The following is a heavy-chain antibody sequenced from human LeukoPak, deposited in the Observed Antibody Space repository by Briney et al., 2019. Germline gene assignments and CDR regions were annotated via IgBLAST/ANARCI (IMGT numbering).Heavy chain of an antibody. CDR1: GGSFSGYY. CDR2: INHSGST. D-gene: IGHD5/OR15-5a*01. J-gene: IGHJ4*02. Sequence: SETLSLTCAVYGGSFSGYYWSRIRQPPGKGLEWIGEINHSGSTNYNPSLKSRVTISVDTSENQFSLRLSSVTAADTAVYYCARGSLGREVSAFFKNWGQGILVTVSS. CDR3: ARGSLGREVSAFFKN. V-gene: IGHV4-34*01.